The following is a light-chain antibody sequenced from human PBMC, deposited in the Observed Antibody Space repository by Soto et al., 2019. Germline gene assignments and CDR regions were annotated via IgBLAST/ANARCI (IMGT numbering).Light chain of an antibody. CDR2: EVS. V-gene: IGLV2-14*01. CDR1: SSDVGGYNY. Sequence: QSVLTQPASVSGSPGQSITISCTGTSSDVGGYNYVSWYQQHPGKAPKLMIYEVSNRPSGVSNRFSGSKFGNTASLTISGLQAEDEADYYCSSYTSSSTLLFGGGTKLTVL. CDR3: SSYTSSSTLL. J-gene: IGLJ2*01.